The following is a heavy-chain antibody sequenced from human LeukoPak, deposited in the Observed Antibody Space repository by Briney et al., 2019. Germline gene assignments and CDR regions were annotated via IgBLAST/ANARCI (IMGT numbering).Heavy chain of an antibody. J-gene: IGHJ5*02. CDR2: IIPIFGTA. V-gene: IGHV1-69*13. CDR3: ARANYGDYVGYWFDP. D-gene: IGHD4-17*01. Sequence: SVKVSCKASGGTFSSYAISWVRQAPGQGLEWMGGIIPIFGTANYAQKFQGRVTITADESTSTAYMELSSLRSEDTAVYYCARANYGDYVGYWFDPWGQGTLVTVSS. CDR1: GGTFSSYA.